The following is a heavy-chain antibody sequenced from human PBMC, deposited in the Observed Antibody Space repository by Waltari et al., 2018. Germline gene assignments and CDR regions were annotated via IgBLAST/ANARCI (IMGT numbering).Heavy chain of an antibody. J-gene: IGHJ4*02. CDR1: GGSISSSSYY. CDR3: ARQISKITMVRGVGY. Sequence: QLQLQESGPGLVKPSETLSLTCTVSGGSISSSSYYWGWIRQPPGKGLEWIGSIYYSGSTYYNPSLKSRVTISVDTSKNQFSLKLSSVTAADTAVYYCARQISKITMVRGVGYWGQGTLVTVSS. CDR2: IYYSGST. D-gene: IGHD3-10*01. V-gene: IGHV4-39*01.